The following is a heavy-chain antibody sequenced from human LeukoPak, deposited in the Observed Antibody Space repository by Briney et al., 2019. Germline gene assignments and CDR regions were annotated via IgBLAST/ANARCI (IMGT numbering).Heavy chain of an antibody. CDR1: GFTFSGSA. Sequence: GGSLRLSCAASGFTFSGSAMHWVRQASGEGLEWVGRIRSKANSYATAYAASVKGSFTISRDDSKNTAYLQMNSLKTEDTAVYYCTRAGVTRLYGMDVWGQGTTVTVSS. CDR2: IRSKANSYAT. CDR3: TRAGVTRLYGMDV. V-gene: IGHV3-73*01. D-gene: IGHD3-10*01. J-gene: IGHJ6*02.